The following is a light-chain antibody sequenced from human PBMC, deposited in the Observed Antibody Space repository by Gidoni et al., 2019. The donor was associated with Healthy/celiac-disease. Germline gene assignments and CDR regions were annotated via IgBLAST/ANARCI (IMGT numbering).Light chain of an antibody. CDR2: GAS. J-gene: IGKJ4*01. CDR3: QQYGSSRGLT. V-gene: IGKV3-20*01. Sequence: EIVLTQSPGTLSLSPGERATRSCRASQSVSSSYLAWYQQKPGQAPRLLIYGASSRATGIPDRFSGSGSGTDFTLTISRLEPEDFAVYYCQQYGSSRGLTFGGGTKVEIK. CDR1: QSVSSSY.